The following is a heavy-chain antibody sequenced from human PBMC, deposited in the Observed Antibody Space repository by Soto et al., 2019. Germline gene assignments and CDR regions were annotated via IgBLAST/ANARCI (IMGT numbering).Heavy chain of an antibody. J-gene: IGHJ4*02. V-gene: IGHV4-34*01. CDR3: ARGIGGYYDSSGYYYDY. CDR1: GGSFSGYY. CDR2: INHSGST. Sequence: SETLSLTCAVYGGSFSGYYWSWIRQPPGKGLEWIGEINHSGSTNYNPSLKSRVTISVDTSKNQFSLKLSSVTAADTAVYYCARGIGGYYDSSGYYYDYWGQGTLVTVSS. D-gene: IGHD3-22*01.